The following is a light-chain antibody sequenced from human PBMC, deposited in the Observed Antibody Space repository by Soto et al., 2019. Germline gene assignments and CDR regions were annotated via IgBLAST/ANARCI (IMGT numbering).Light chain of an antibody. V-gene: IGKV1-5*01. CDR1: EFISDW. CDR2: DAS. CDR3: QHYNSYSRA. J-gene: IGKJ1*01. Sequence: DIQMTQSPSILSASVGDRVTMTCRASEFISDWLAWYQQKPGQAPKLLIYDASTLESGVPGRFSGSGVGTHFTLTISGLQPEDFATYHCQHYNSYSRAFGQGTKVDIK.